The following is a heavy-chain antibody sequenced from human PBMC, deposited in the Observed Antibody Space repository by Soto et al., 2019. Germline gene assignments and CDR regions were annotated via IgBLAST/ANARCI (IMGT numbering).Heavy chain of an antibody. CDR2: INPNSGGT. D-gene: IGHD5-12*01. J-gene: IGHJ4*01. Sequence: QVQLVQSGEEVKKPGASVKVSCKTSGYIFTDYYLHWVRQAPGQGLDWMGWINPNSGGTNYAQKFQGRVTMTRDTSINTAYMALSSLRSDVTAVYSCARTAGNSGCLRDFDCGGHGTLVTVST. CDR1: GYIFTDYY. CDR3: ARTAGNSGCLRDFDC. V-gene: IGHV1-2*02.